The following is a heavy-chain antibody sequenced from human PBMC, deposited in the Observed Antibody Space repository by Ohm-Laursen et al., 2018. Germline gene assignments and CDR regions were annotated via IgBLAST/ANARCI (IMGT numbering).Heavy chain of an antibody. Sequence: PSETLSLTCAVYGGSFSGYYWSWIRQPPGKGLEWIGEINHSGSTNYNPSLKSRVTISVDTSKNQFSLKLRSVTAADTAVYYCARVLARYYDSSGYGYWGQGTLVTVSS. D-gene: IGHD3-22*01. CDR2: INHSGST. J-gene: IGHJ4*02. CDR1: GGSFSGYY. CDR3: ARVLARYYDSSGYGY. V-gene: IGHV4-34*01.